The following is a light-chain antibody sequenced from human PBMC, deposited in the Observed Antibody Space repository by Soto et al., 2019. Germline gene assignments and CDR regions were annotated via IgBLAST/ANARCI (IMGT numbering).Light chain of an antibody. CDR3: QQSYSTPA. CDR2: AAS. Sequence: DIQMTQSPSSLSASVGDRVTITCRASQSISSYLNWYQQKPGKAPKLLIYAASSLQSGVPSRFSGSGSVTYFTLTISSLQPEDFATYYCQQSYSTPAFGGGTKVEIK. CDR1: QSISSY. V-gene: IGKV1-39*01. J-gene: IGKJ4*01.